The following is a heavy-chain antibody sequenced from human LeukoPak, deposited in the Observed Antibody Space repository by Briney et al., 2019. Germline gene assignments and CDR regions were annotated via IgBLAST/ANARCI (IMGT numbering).Heavy chain of an antibody. CDR3: ASSSSSWFLDAFDI. CDR2: INPNSGGT. D-gene: IGHD6-13*01. Sequence: ASVKVSCKASGYTFTGYYMHWVRQAPGQGLEWMGWINPNSGGTNYAQKFQGWVIMTRDTSISTAYMELSRLRSDDTAVYYCASSSSSWFLDAFDIWGQGTMVTVSS. CDR1: GYTFTGYY. J-gene: IGHJ3*02. V-gene: IGHV1-2*04.